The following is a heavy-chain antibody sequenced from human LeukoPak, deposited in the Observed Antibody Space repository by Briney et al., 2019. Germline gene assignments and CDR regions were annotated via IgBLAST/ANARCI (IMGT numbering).Heavy chain of an antibody. CDR3: ARVDTCSGGSCYVYSYYYYTDV. Sequence: SETLSLTCAVYGGSFSGYYWSWIRQPPGKGLEWIGEINHSGSTNYNPSLKSRVTISVDTSKNQFSLKLSSVTAADTAVYYCARVDTCSGGSCYVYSYYYYTDVWGKGTTVTVSS. CDR2: INHSGST. D-gene: IGHD2-15*01. J-gene: IGHJ6*03. CDR1: GGSFSGYY. V-gene: IGHV4-34*01.